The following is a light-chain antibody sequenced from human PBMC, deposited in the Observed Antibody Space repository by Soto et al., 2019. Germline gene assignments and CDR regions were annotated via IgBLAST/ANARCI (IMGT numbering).Light chain of an antibody. V-gene: IGKV3D-15*01. CDR3: LQYINWPFT. J-gene: IGKJ5*01. CDR2: GAS. CDR1: QSVSSN. Sequence: ELVMTQSPATLSVSPGERATLSCRASQSVSSNLAWYQQKPGQAPRLLIYGASTRATGIPARFSGSGSGTEFTLTISSLQSEDFAVYYCLQYINWPFTFGQGTRLEIK.